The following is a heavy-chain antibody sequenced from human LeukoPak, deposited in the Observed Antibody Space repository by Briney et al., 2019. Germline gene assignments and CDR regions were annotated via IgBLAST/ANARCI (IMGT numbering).Heavy chain of an antibody. D-gene: IGHD3-3*01. CDR1: GYTFTDYY. V-gene: IGHV1-2*02. Sequence: ASVKVSCKVSGYTFTDYYMHWVRQAPGQGLEWMGWINPNSGGTNYAQKFQGRVTMTRDTSISTAYMELSRLRSDDTAVYYCARASQLRFLEWLFDYWGQGTLVTVSS. CDR2: INPNSGGT. CDR3: ARASQLRFLEWLFDY. J-gene: IGHJ4*02.